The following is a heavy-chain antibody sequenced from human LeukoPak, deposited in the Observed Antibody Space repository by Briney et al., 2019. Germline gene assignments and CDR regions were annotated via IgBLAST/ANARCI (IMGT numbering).Heavy chain of an antibody. D-gene: IGHD4-17*01. CDR2: IYGGGSGST. CDR3: AKDFTPDGVWDIDY. CDR1: GFTFSKYT. V-gene: IGHV3-23*01. J-gene: IGHJ4*02. Sequence: PGGSLRLSCVASGFTFSKYTMSWVRQAPGKGLEWVSGIYGGGSGSTFYAESVKGRFTISRDNSKNTPYLQMNSLRDEDTAIYYCAKDFTPDGVWDIDYWGRGTLITVSS.